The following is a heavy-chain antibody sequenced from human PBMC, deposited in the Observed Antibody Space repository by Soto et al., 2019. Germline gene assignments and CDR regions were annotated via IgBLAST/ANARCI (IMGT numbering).Heavy chain of an antibody. V-gene: IGHV4-34*01. D-gene: IGHD4-17*01. J-gene: IGHJ4*02. CDR1: GGSFSGYY. Sequence: QEQLQQWGAGLLKPSETLSLTCVVYGGSFSGYYWSWIRQPPGKGLEWIGEINHSGNTNYNPSLKSRVTLSTDTSKNQFSLKLSSVTAADTAVYYCARGPAVTLPWDFIDSWGQGTVVAVSS. CDR3: ARGPAVTLPWDFIDS. CDR2: INHSGNT.